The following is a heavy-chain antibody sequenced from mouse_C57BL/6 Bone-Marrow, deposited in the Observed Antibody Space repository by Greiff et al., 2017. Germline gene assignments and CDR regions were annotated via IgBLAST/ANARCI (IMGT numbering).Heavy chain of an antibody. D-gene: IGHD2-4*01. CDR3: ARSYDYDGYTMDY. J-gene: IGHJ4*01. CDR2: MHPNGGSP. Sequence: QVQLQQSGAELVKPGASVQLSCKASGYTFTNYWMPWVKQRPGQGLEWIGMMHPNGGSPDYNEKFKSEATLSVDKSSRTAYMELSSLTSEDSAVYYCARSYDYDGYTMDYWGQGTSVTVSS. V-gene: IGHV1-64*01. CDR1: GYTFTNYW.